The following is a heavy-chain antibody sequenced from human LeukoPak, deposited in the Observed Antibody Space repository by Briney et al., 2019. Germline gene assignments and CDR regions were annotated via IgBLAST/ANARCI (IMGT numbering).Heavy chain of an antibody. Sequence: PGGSLRLSCAVSGFIFSSYVMSWVRQAPGKGLEWVSAISGSGGSTYYADSVKGRFTISRDNSKNTLYLQMNSLRAEDTAVYYCAKAAGSGSYFSVYWGQGTLVTVSS. CDR1: GFIFSSYV. CDR2: ISGSGGST. J-gene: IGHJ4*02. D-gene: IGHD3-10*01. V-gene: IGHV3-23*01. CDR3: AKAAGSGSYFSVY.